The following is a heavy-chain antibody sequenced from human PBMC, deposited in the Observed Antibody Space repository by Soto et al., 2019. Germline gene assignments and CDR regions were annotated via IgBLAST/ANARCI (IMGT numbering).Heavy chain of an antibody. CDR2: IYPGDSDT. Sequence: GESLKVSCRGSGYRFTSHWIAWVRQMPGKGLEWMGVIYPGDSDTRYSPSFQGQVTISADKSITTAYLQWSSLKASDTAMYYCARPYCSGGSCYYSGFDIWGQGTMVTVSS. V-gene: IGHV5-51*01. J-gene: IGHJ3*02. CDR3: ARPYCSGGSCYYSGFDI. CDR1: GYRFTSHW. D-gene: IGHD2-15*01.